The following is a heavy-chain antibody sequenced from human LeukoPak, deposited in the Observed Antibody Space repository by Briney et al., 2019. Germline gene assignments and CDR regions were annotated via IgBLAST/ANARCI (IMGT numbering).Heavy chain of an antibody. Sequence: PSETLSLTCTVSGGSFSSHYWTWIRQPPGKGLEWIGYVRYSGSNKYNPSLASGVTISLDTSRNQFSLKLSSVTAAHTAVYYCAGDSAPVRTSWYIDPWGRGTLVTVSS. J-gene: IGHJ2*01. V-gene: IGHV4-59*11. CDR2: VRYSGSN. D-gene: IGHD1-14*01. CDR3: AGDSAPVRTSWYIDP. CDR1: GGSFSSHY.